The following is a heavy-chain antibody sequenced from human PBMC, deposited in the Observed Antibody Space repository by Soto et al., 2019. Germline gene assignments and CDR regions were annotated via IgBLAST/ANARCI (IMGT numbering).Heavy chain of an antibody. Sequence: QVPLVQSGAEVKKPGASVKVSCKASGYTFTSYDINWVRQATGQGLEWMGWMNPNSGNTGYAQKFQGRVTMTRNTSISTAYMELSSLRSEDTAVYYCARAYCSSTSCYRYYYYGMDVWGQGTTVTVSS. CDR2: MNPNSGNT. J-gene: IGHJ6*02. D-gene: IGHD2-2*02. CDR1: GYTFTSYD. V-gene: IGHV1-8*01. CDR3: ARAYCSSTSCYRYYYYGMDV.